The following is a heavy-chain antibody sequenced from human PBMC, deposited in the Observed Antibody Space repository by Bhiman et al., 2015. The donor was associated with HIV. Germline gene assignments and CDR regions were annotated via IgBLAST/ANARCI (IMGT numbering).Heavy chain of an antibody. CDR1: GFTFSTYW. D-gene: IGHD2-21*01. CDR2: IWSDGSNA. J-gene: IGHJ4*02. Sequence: VQLVESGGGLVQPGGSLRLSCAASGFTFSTYWMSWVRQAPGKGLEWVAVIWSDGSNAFYSDSVRGRFTISRDNSKNTVYLQMDSLRAEDTAVYYCAKDLVKGTVPYYFDWWGQGTLVTVSS. V-gene: IGHV3-33*06. CDR3: AKDLVKGTVPYYFDW.